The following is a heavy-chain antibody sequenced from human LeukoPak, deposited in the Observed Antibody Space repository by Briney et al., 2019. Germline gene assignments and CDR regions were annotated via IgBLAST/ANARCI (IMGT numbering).Heavy chain of an antibody. Sequence: PGGSLRLSCGASGFTLSSYWMHWVRQTPGKGLVWVSRINSDGSGADYADSVKGRFTISRDNSKNMLYLQMNSLRAEDTAVYYCAKAAVYSINWTPFDDWGLGTLVTVSS. CDR2: INSDGSGA. V-gene: IGHV3-74*01. CDR1: GFTLSSYW. D-gene: IGHD6-13*01. J-gene: IGHJ4*02. CDR3: AKAAVYSINWTPFDD.